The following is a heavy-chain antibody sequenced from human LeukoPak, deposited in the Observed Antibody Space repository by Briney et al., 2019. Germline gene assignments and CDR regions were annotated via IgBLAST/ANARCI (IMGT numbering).Heavy chain of an antibody. D-gene: IGHD3-10*02. V-gene: IGHV3-23*01. CDR3: AELGITMIGGV. CDR1: GFIFDNFG. Sequence: GGSLRLSCAASGFIFDNFGMTWVRQAAGKGLEWVSRISASGHSTTYADSVKGRITISRDNSKNTLCLQVHSLRAEDTAVYYCAELGITMIGGVWGKGTTVTISS. J-gene: IGHJ6*04. CDR2: ISASGHST.